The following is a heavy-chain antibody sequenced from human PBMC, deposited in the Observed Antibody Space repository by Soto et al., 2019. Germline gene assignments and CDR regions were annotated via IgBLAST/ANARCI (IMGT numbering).Heavy chain of an antibody. V-gene: IGHV4-61*01. CDR3: ARGVGHNRGTHFDF. D-gene: IGHD1-1*01. CDR1: GDSISHYNYY. CDR2: IHYSGSP. J-gene: IGHJ5*01. Sequence: SETLSLTCTVSGDSISHYNYYWSWIRQPPGKALEWIGYIHYSGSPTYSPSLKSRISLSVDTSRQQFSLHLNSVTAADTAVYFCARGVGHNRGTHFDFWGQGDLVT.